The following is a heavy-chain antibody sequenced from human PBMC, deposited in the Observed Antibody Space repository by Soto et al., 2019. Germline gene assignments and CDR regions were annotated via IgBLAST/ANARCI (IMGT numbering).Heavy chain of an antibody. J-gene: IGHJ6*03. D-gene: IGHD3-10*01. Sequence: LGESLKISCKGSGYSFTSYWIGWVRQMPGKGLEWMGIIYPGDSDTRYSPSFQGQVTISADKSISTAYLQWSSLKASDTAMYYCARGGSGSHYYYYMDVWGKGTTVTVSS. CDR3: ARGGSGSHYYYYMDV. V-gene: IGHV5-51*01. CDR2: IYPGDSDT. CDR1: GYSFTSYW.